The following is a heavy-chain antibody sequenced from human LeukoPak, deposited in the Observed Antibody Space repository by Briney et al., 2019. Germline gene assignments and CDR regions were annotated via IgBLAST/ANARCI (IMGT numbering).Heavy chain of an antibody. D-gene: IGHD5-18*01. J-gene: IGHJ6*03. CDR1: GGTFSRYA. CDR2: IIPIFGTA. CDR3: ARDVTDSLPCYYYMDV. Sequence: SVKVSCKASGGTFSRYAISWVRQAPGQGLEWMGGIIPIFGTANYAQKFQGRVTITADESTSTAYMELSSLRSEDTAVYYCARDVTDSLPCYYYMDVWGKGTTVTVSS. V-gene: IGHV1-69*01.